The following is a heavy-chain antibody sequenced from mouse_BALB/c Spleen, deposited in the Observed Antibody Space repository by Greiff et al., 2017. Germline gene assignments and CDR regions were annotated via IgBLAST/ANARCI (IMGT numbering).Heavy chain of an antibody. D-gene: IGHD2-10*02. Sequence: QVQLKQSGAELVRPGTSVKVSCKASGYAFTNYLIEWVKQRPGQGLEWIGVINPGSGGTNYNEKFKGKATLTADKSSSTAYMQLSSLTSDDSAVYFCARSSTVRSFDYWGQGTTLTVSS. CDR1: GYAFTNYL. CDR2: INPGSGGT. V-gene: IGHV1-54*01. J-gene: IGHJ2*01. CDR3: ARSSTVRSFDY.